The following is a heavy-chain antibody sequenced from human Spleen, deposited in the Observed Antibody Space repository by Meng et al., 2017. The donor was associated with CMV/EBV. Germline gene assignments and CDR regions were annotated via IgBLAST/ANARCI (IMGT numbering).Heavy chain of an antibody. V-gene: IGHV3-30*04. CDR3: ARDPRTGSPDYFDH. J-gene: IGHJ4*02. Sequence: SGFTFSSYPLPWVRQAPGKGLEWVAVISYNGRIQFYADSVKGRFTISRDDFKNTLYLQMASLRIEDTAVYYCARDPRTGSPDYFDHWGQGVLVTVSS. CDR2: ISYNGRIQ. D-gene: IGHD1-26*01. CDR1: GFTFSSYP.